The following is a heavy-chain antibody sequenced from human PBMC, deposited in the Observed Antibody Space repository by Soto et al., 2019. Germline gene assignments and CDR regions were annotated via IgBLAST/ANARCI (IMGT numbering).Heavy chain of an antibody. Sequence: PSETLCLTCAVDGGSFSGYYWTWIRQPPGTGLEWIGEINHSGSTNYNPSLKSRVTISVDTSKNQFSLKLTSVTAADTAVYYCARDKITGLFDYWGQGTLVTAPQ. CDR1: GGSFSGYY. D-gene: IGHD2-8*02. V-gene: IGHV4-34*01. J-gene: IGHJ4*02. CDR2: INHSGST. CDR3: ARDKITGLFDY.